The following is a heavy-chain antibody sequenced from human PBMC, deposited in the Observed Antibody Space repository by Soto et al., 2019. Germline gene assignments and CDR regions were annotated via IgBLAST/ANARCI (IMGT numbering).Heavy chain of an antibody. CDR3: AADHGVADGGNGMDV. Sequence: SVKVSCKASGFTVTSSAVQGVRQARGQRLGRIGWIVVGSGNTNYAQKFQERVTITRDMSTSTAYMELSRLRCEDTAVYYCAADHGVADGGNGMDVWGQGTTVTVSS. J-gene: IGHJ6*02. D-gene: IGHD3-3*01. V-gene: IGHV1-58*01. CDR2: IVVGSGNT. CDR1: GFTVTSSA.